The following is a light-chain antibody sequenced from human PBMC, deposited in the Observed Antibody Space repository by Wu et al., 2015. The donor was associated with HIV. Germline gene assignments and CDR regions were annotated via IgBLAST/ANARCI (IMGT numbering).Light chain of an antibody. CDR1: QSVRDD. V-gene: IGKV3-15*01. CDR3: QQYNRWPLT. Sequence: EVVMTQSPATLSVSPGERVSLSCRASQSVRDDLAWYQQKPGQAPRLLIYGISTRATGVPARFSDSRSGTEFTLTISSIQSEDFAVYYCQQYNRWPLTFGGGTKVEMK. J-gene: IGKJ4*01. CDR2: GIS.